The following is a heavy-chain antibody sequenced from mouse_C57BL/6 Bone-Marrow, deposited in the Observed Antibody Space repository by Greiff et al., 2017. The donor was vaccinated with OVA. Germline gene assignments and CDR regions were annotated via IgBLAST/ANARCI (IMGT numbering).Heavy chain of an antibody. J-gene: IGHJ2*01. CDR2: IDPSDSYT. CDR1: GYTFTSYW. V-gene: IGHV1-50*01. CDR3: ARYPDGYLFDY. D-gene: IGHD2-3*01. Sequence: QVQLQQPGAELVKPGASVKLSCKASGYTFTSYWMQWVKQRPGQGLEWIGEIDPSDSYTNYNQKFKGKATLTVDTSSSTAYMQLSRLTSEDSAVYYCARYPDGYLFDYWGQGTTLTVSS.